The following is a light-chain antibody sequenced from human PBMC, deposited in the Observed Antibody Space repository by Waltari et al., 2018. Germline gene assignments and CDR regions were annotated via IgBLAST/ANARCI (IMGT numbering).Light chain of an antibody. CDR1: RTAVGGHNP. V-gene: IGLV2-8*01. CDR3: SSYSKISGSHIR. CDR2: EVT. Sequence: HSALTQPPSASGYLGQSVPIPCTGTRTAVGGHNPALRSQQNPDKAPKLIISEVTKRPSGFPDRFAGSKSGKTASLTISGLQGDDEADYYCSSYSKISGSHIRFGGGTKLSVL. J-gene: IGLJ2*01.